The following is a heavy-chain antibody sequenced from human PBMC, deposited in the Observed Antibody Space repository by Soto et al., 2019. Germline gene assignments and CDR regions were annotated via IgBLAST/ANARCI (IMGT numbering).Heavy chain of an antibody. J-gene: IGHJ3*02. CDR2: IIPIFGTA. CDR3: ARDLMCQVLFEFGAFDI. D-gene: IGHD2-8*01. V-gene: IGHV1-69*01. CDR1: GGTFSSYA. Sequence: QVQLVQSGAEVKKPGSSVKVSCKASGGTFSSYAISWVRQAPGQGLEWMGGIIPIFGTANYAQKFQGRVTITADESTSTAYMELSSLRSEDTAVYYCARDLMCQVLFEFGAFDIWGQGTMGTVSS.